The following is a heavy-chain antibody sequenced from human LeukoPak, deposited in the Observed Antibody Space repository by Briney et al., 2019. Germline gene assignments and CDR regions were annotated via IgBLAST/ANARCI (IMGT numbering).Heavy chain of an antibody. CDR3: ARYTFRAVDI. J-gene: IGHJ3*02. Sequence: GGSLRLSCAASGLSLSVNYMTWVRQSPGKGLEWLSNIYRDGNTYYADSVNGRFSISRDDYKNTLYLEMNSLRAEDTALYYCARYTFRAVDIWGQGSMVTVSS. CDR1: GLSLSVNY. V-gene: IGHV3-53*01. D-gene: IGHD2-2*02. CDR2: IYRDGNT.